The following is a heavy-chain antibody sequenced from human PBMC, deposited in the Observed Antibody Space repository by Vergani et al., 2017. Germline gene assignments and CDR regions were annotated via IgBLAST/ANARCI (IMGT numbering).Heavy chain of an antibody. Sequence: EVQLVQSGAEVKKPGESLKISCKGSGYSFSNYWIAWVRQMPGKGLEWMGVIYPGDSDTRYSPSFQGQVTISADKSIRTAYLQWSSLKASDTAMYYCARQEGYTYGFTYVHWGQGTLVPVSS. D-gene: IGHD5-18*01. CDR3: ARQEGYTYGFTYVH. CDR1: GYSFSNYW. CDR2: IYPGDSDT. V-gene: IGHV5-51*01. J-gene: IGHJ4*02.